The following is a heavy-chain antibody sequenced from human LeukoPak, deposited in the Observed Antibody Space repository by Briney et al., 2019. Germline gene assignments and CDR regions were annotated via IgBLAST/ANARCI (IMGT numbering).Heavy chain of an antibody. CDR1: GGTFNSYA. D-gene: IGHD3-22*01. CDR3: ARDLDYYDSSGS. J-gene: IGHJ5*02. CDR2: IIPIFGTT. V-gene: IGHV1-69*06. Sequence: ASVKVSCKASGGTFNSYAISWVRQAPGQGLEWMGGIIPIFGTTNYARKFRGRVTLTADKSTRTAYMELSSLRSEDTAVYYCARDLDYYDSSGSWGQGTLVTVSS.